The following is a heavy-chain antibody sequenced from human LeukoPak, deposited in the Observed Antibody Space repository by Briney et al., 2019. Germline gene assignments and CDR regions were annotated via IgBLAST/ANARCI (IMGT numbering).Heavy chain of an antibody. CDR3: AKDQGGRYYDILAGYYPENFFDY. CDR2: ISGTGGSA. CDR1: GFTFSTYW. D-gene: IGHD3-9*01. V-gene: IGHV3-23*01. Sequence: GGSLRLSCVVPGFTFSTYWMSWVRQAPGKGLEWVSTISGTGGSAKYADSVKGRFTFSRDNSKDTLYLQMNGLRAEDTAVYYCAKDQGGRYYDILAGYYPENFFDYWGQGTLVTVSS. J-gene: IGHJ4*02.